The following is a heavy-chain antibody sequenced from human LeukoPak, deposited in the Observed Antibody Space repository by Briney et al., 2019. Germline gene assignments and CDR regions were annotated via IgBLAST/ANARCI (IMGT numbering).Heavy chain of an antibody. V-gene: IGHV3-23*01. D-gene: IGHD3-16*01. J-gene: IGHJ3*02. CDR2: ISGGGDSA. CDR1: GFTFNSYA. Sequence: GGSLRLSCAASGFTFNSYAVGWVRQAPGKGLEWVSSISGGGDSAYYADSVKGRFTISRDSSQNTLYLQMNSLRAEDTAVYYCSKDAYTGAFDIWGQRTMVTVSS. CDR3: SKDAYTGAFDI.